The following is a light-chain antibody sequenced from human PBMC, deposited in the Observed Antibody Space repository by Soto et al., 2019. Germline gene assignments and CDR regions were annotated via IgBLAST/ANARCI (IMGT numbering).Light chain of an antibody. CDR2: DGT. Sequence: EVVLTQSPVTLSLSPGERATLSCMASQSVWNNYLAWYQQVPGQAPRLLIYDGTTRATGVPDRFTGSGSGTAFTLTISRLEPEDFAVYYCQCYGTSPPYTFGQGTKLEI. CDR1: QSVWNNY. CDR3: QCYGTSPPYT. J-gene: IGKJ2*01. V-gene: IGKV3-20*01.